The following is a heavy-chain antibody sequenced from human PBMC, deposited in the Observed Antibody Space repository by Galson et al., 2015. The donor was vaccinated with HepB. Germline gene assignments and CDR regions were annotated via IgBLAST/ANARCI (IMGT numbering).Heavy chain of an antibody. V-gene: IGHV4-61*01. Sequence: SETLSLTCTVSGGSISSSSYYWSWIRQPPGKGLEWIGNIYYSGSTNCNPSLKSRVTISVDTSNNQFSLKLTSVTAADTAVYYCARDPGGLYGSGHIRFDYWGQGALVTVSS. CDR3: ARDPGGLYGSGHIRFDY. CDR2: IYYSGST. D-gene: IGHD3-10*01. CDR1: GGSISSSSYY. J-gene: IGHJ4*02.